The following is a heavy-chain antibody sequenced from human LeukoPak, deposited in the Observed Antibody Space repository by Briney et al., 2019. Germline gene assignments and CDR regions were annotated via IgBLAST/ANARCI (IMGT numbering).Heavy chain of an antibody. V-gene: IGHV3-53*01. CDR3: ARVKRYAYGMDV. D-gene: IGHD3-16*01. J-gene: IGHJ6*02. CDR1: GFTVSSNY. Sequence: GGSLGFSCAASGFTVSSNYMSWVRQAPGKGLEWVSVIYSGGSTYYADSVKGRFTISRDNSKNTLYLQMNSLRAEDTAVYYCARVKRYAYGMDVWGQGTTVTVSS. CDR2: IYSGGST.